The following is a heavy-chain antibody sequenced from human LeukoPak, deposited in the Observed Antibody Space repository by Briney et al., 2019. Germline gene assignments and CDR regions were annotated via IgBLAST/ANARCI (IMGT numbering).Heavy chain of an antibody. J-gene: IGHJ2*01. CDR3: ARGGEYYDSSGYSSYRGYWYFDL. V-gene: IGHV1-2*02. D-gene: IGHD3-22*01. CDR1: GYTFTGYY. CDR2: INPNSGGT. Sequence: GASVKVSCKASGYTFTGYYMHWVRQAPGQGLEWMGWINPNSGGTNYAQKFQGRVTMTRDTSISTAYMELSRLRSDDTAVYYCARGGEYYDSSGYSSYRGYWYFDLWGRGTLVTVSS.